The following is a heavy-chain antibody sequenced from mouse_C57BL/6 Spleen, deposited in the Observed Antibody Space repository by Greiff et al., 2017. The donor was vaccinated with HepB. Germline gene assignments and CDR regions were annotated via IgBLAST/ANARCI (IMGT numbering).Heavy chain of an antibody. CDR1: GYAFTNYL. CDR3: ARGSGYVGPCFDV. V-gene: IGHV1-54*01. J-gene: IGHJ1*03. CDR2: INPGSGGT. Sequence: VQLQQSGAELVRPGTSVKVSCKASGYAFTNYLIEWVKQRPGQGLEWIGVINPGSGGTNYNEKFKGKTTLTADKSSSTAYMQLSSLTSEDSAVYFCARGSGYVGPCFDVWGTGTTVTVSA. D-gene: IGHD1-1*01.